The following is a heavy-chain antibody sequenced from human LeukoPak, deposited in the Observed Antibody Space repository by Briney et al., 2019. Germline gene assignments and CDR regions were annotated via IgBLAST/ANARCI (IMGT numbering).Heavy chain of an antibody. CDR3: ARDVADGSDY. D-gene: IGHD2-15*01. J-gene: IGHJ4*02. Sequence: GGSRRLSCAASGFTFRSHAMSWVGQAPGKGLEWVSVIYSGGSTYYADSVKGRFTISRDNSKNTLYLQMNSLRAEDTAVYYCARDVADGSDYWGQGTLVTVSS. CDR1: GFTFRSHA. CDR2: IYSGGST. V-gene: IGHV3-66*01.